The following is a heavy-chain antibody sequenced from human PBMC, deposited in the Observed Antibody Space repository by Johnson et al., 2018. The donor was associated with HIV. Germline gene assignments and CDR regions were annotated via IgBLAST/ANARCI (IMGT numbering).Heavy chain of an antibody. CDR2: IKQDGSEK. D-gene: IGHD3-16*02. CDR1: GFTFSSYW. V-gene: IGHV3-7*01. J-gene: IGHJ3*02. CDR3: ASGLSKDYVWGSYRYGDAFEI. Sequence: VQLVESGGGLVQPGGSLRLSCAASGFTFSSYWMSCVRQAPGKGLEWVANIKQDGSEKYYVDSVKGRFTISRDNAKNSLYLQMNSLRAEDMAVYYCASGLSKDYVWGSYRYGDAFEIWGQGTMVTVSS.